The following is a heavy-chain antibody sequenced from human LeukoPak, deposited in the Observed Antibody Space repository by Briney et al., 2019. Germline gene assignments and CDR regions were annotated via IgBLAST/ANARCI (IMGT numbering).Heavy chain of an antibody. D-gene: IGHD3-10*01. CDR1: GFTFSNYA. V-gene: IGHV3-23*01. J-gene: IGHJ4*02. CDR2: ISDSGGST. Sequence: GGSLRLSCAASGFTFSNYAMSWVRQAPGKGLEWVSIISDSGGSTYHADSVKGRFTISRDNSKNTVYLQMNSLRAEDTAVYYCAKNGGFRLIYCFDHWGQGTLVTVSS. CDR3: AKNGGFRLIYCFDH.